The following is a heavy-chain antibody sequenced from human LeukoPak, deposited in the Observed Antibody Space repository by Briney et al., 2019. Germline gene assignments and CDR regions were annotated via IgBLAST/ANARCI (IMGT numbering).Heavy chain of an antibody. CDR3: ASELASVGGALDI. D-gene: IGHD1-1*01. J-gene: IGHJ3*02. V-gene: IGHV3-23*01. Sequence: PGGSLRLSCAASGFTFSSYAMTWVRQAPGKGLEWVSDISGSGGSTYYADSVKGRFTLSRDNSKNTLDLQMNSLRAEDTAVYYCASELASVGGALDIWGQGTLVTVSS. CDR2: ISGSGGST. CDR1: GFTFSSYA.